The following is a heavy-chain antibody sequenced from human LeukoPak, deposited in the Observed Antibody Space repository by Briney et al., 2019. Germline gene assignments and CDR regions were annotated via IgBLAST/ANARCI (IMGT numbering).Heavy chain of an antibody. D-gene: IGHD3-22*01. CDR2: IKQDGSEK. CDR1: GFTFSSYW. J-gene: IGHJ4*02. Sequence: GGSLRLSCAASGFTFSSYWMSWVRQAPGKGLEWVANIKQDGSEKYYVDSVKGRLTISRDNAKNSLYLQMNSLRAEDTAVYYCARIWSYYYDSSGYYYFDYWGQGTLVTVSS. CDR3: ARIWSYYYDSSGYYYFDY. V-gene: IGHV3-7*01.